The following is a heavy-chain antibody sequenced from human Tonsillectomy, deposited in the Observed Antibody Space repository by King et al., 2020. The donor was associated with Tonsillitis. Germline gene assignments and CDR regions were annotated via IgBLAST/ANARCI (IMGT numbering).Heavy chain of an antibody. J-gene: IGHJ6*03. Sequence: VQLVESGGGLVQPGGSLRLSCAASGFTFSTYAMSWVRQAPGTGLEWVAALSGSGDSTYYADSVKGRFTNSRDHSKNTLYLQMNSLRAEETAVYYCAKDGLGVAAGWDSFYMDVWGKGPTVTVAS. D-gene: IGHD6-13*01. CDR2: LSGSGDST. CDR1: GFTFSTYA. CDR3: AKDGLGVAAGWDSFYMDV. V-gene: IGHV3-23*04.